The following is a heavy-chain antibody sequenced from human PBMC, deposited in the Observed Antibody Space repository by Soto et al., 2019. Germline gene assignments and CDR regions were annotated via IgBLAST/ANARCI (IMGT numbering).Heavy chain of an antibody. CDR1: GVSISSSNYY. J-gene: IGHJ3*01. V-gene: IGHV4-39*01. D-gene: IGHD3-22*01. CDR3: SRKRLTRYDRSGYYWGLDAFDF. CDR2: IYYSGST. Sequence: SETLSLTCTVSGVSISSSNYYWAWLRQRPGQGLDWIGNIYYSGSTYYNPSLKDRVTISANTSKNQLSLRLSSVTASDTAVYFCSRKRLTRYDRSGYYWGLDAFDFWGQGTIVTVSS.